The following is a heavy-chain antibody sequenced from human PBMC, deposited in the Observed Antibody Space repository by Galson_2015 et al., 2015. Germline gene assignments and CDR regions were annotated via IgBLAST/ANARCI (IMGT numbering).Heavy chain of an antibody. D-gene: IGHD3-10*01. CDR1: GFTFSSYW. CDR3: LIDWFGESY. CDR2: IKGDGSSI. Sequence: SLRLSCAASGFTFSSYWMHWVRQVPGEGLMWVSRIKGDGSSIIYADSVKGRFTISRDDSKNTLYVQMNSLKIEDTAVYYCLIDWFGESYWGRGTLVSVSS. V-gene: IGHV3-74*01. J-gene: IGHJ4*02.